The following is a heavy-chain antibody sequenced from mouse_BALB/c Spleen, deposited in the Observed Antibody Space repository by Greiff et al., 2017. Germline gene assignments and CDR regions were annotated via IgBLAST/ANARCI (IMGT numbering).Heavy chain of an antibody. CDR3: ASTLRLLPFAY. CDR2: ISYSGST. Sequence: EVQRVESGPGLVKPSQSLSLTCTVTGYSITSDYAWNWIRQFPGNKLEWMGYISYSGSTSYNPSLKSRISITRDTSKNQFFLQLNSVTTEDTATYYCASTLRLLPFAYWGQGTLVTVSA. CDR1: GYSITSDYA. V-gene: IGHV3-2*02. J-gene: IGHJ3*01. D-gene: IGHD2-3*01.